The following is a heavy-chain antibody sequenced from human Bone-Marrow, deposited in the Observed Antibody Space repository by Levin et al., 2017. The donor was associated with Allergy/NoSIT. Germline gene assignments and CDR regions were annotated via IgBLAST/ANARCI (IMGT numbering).Heavy chain of an antibody. CDR1: GYRFTRYG. Sequence: GESLKISCQASGYRFTRYGISWVRQAPGEGLEWMGWIAAFNLKTIYAEKFQDRVTMTIDPDATTAYMELRSLRSGDTAIYYCARDMECSGTSCYEEKFDYWGQGTLVSVSS. V-gene: IGHV1-18*01. CDR3: ARDMECSGTSCYEEKFDY. CDR2: IAAFNLKT. J-gene: IGHJ4*02. D-gene: IGHD2-2*01.